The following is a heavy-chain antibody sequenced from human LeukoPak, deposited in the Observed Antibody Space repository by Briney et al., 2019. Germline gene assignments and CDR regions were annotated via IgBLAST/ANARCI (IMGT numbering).Heavy chain of an antibody. D-gene: IGHD3-10*02. CDR1: GDSISSGGYS. V-gene: IGHV4-30-4*07. CDR2: IYYSGSA. Sequence: PSETLSLTCAVSGDSISSGGYSWSWIRQPPGKGLEWIGHIYYSGSAYSNPSLQSRVTISVDASKNQFSLKLSSVTAADTAVYYCARLLYGDLDYWGQGTLVTVSS. CDR3: ARLLYGDLDY. J-gene: IGHJ4*02.